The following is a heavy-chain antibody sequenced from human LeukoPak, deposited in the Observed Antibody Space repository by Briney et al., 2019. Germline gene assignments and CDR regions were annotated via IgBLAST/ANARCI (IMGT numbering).Heavy chain of an antibody. Sequence: GGSLRLSCAASGFTFSSYAMSWVRQAPGKGLEWVSAISGSGGSTYYADAVKGRFTISRNNSKNTLSLEMPSLRAEDTAVYYCANLMGSYNWNVFDYWGQGTLVTVSS. D-gene: IGHD1-1*01. V-gene: IGHV3-23*01. J-gene: IGHJ4*02. CDR3: ANLMGSYNWNVFDY. CDR1: GFTFSSYA. CDR2: ISGSGGST.